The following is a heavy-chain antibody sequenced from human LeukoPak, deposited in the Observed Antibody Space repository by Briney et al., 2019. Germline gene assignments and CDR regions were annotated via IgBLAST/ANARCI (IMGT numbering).Heavy chain of an antibody. J-gene: IGHJ3*02. V-gene: IGHV4-59*01. D-gene: IGHD1-26*01. Sequence: PSETLSLTCTVSGGSISSYYWSWIRQPPGKGLEWIGYIYYSGSTNYNPSLKSRVTISVDTSKNQFSLKLSSVTAADTAVYYCARGGAWMRDDAFDIWGQGTMVTVSS. CDR2: IYYSGST. CDR3: ARGGAWMRDDAFDI. CDR1: GGSISSYY.